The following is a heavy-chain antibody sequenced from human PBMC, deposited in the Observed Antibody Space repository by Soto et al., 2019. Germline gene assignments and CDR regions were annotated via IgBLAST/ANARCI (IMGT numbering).Heavy chain of an antibody. Sequence: LKISWKGSGYSFAGYWITWVRQKPGKGLEWMGRIDPSDSQTYYSPSFRGHVTISATKSITTVFLQWSSLRASDTAMYYCARQIYDSDTGPNFQYYFDSWGQGTPVTVSS. J-gene: IGHJ4*02. CDR3: ARQIYDSDTGPNFQYYFDS. D-gene: IGHD3-22*01. V-gene: IGHV5-10-1*01. CDR2: IDPSDSQT. CDR1: GYSFAGYW.